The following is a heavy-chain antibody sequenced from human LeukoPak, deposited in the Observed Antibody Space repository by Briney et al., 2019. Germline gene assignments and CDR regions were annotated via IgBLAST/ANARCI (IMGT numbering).Heavy chain of an antibody. CDR2: INPNSGGT. CDR1: GYTFTGYY. Sequence: GASVKVSCKASGYTFTGYYMHWVREAPGQGLEWMGWINPNSGGTNYAQKFQGRVTMTRDTSISTAYMELSRLGSDDMAVYYCARVGGRIFGVVNEAAVVYWGQGTLVTVSS. J-gene: IGHJ4*02. V-gene: IGHV1-2*02. D-gene: IGHD3-3*01. CDR3: ARVGGRIFGVVNEAAVVY.